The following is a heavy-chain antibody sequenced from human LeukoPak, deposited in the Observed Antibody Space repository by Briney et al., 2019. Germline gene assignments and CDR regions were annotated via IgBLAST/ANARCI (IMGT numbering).Heavy chain of an antibody. Sequence: ASVKVSCKASGGTFSSYAISWVRQAPGQGLEWIGRIIPIFGTANYAQKFQGRVTITTDESTSTAYMELSSLRSEDTAVYYCARVGDSYYDSSGYPNAFDIWGQGTMVTVSS. V-gene: IGHV1-69*05. CDR1: GGTFSSYA. CDR3: ARVGDSYYDSSGYPNAFDI. J-gene: IGHJ3*02. D-gene: IGHD3-22*01. CDR2: IIPIFGTA.